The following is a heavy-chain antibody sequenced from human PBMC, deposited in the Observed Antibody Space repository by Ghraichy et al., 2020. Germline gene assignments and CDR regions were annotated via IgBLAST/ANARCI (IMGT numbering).Heavy chain of an antibody. Sequence: GGSLRLSCAASGFTFSSYEMNWVRQAPGKGLEWVSYISSSGSTIYYADSVKGRFTISRDNAKNSLYLQMNSLRAEDTAVYYCASRRYYYDSSGYYSDAFDLWGRGTLVTVSS. J-gene: IGHJ2*01. CDR1: GFTFSSYE. CDR3: ASRRYYYDSSGYYSDAFDL. V-gene: IGHV3-48*03. CDR2: ISSSGSTI. D-gene: IGHD3-22*01.